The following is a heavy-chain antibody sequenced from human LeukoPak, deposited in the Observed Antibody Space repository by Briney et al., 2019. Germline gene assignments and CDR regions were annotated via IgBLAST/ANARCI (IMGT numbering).Heavy chain of an antibody. CDR2: IYHSGST. CDR1: GYSISSGYY. D-gene: IGHD2-21*02. J-gene: IGHJ5*02. CDR3: ARTPVTPYNWFDP. V-gene: IGHV4-38-2*02. Sequence: SETLSLTCTVSGYSISSGYYWGWIRQPPGKGLEWIGSIYHSGSTYYNPSLKSRVTISVDTSKNQFSLKLSSVTAADTAVYYCARTPVTPYNWFDPWGQGTLVTVSS.